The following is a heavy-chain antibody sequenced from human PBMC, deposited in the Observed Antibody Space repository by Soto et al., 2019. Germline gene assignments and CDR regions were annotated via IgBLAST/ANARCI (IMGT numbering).Heavy chain of an antibody. CDR2: IYYSGGT. V-gene: IGHV4-61*05. D-gene: IGHD1-1*01. J-gene: IGHJ5*02. CDR3: ARTTFGYNWFDP. CDR1: GGSISSTSYY. Sequence: SETLSLTCTVSGGSISSTSYYWGWIRQPPGKGLEWIGYIYYSGGTNYSPSLKSRVTISVDTSKNQFSLKLTSVTAADTAVYYCARTTFGYNWFDPWGQGTLVTVSS.